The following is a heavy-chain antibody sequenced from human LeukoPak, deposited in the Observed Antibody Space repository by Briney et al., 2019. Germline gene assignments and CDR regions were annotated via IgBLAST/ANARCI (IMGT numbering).Heavy chain of an antibody. V-gene: IGHV4-34*01. D-gene: IGHD2-2*01. J-gene: IGHJ4*02. CDR2: INHSGST. Sequence: SENLSLTCAVYGGSFSGYYWSWIRQPPGKGLEWIGEINHSGSTNYNPSLKSRVTISVDTSKNQFSLKLSSVTAADTAVYYCARRGSVPAAMPYDYWGQGTLVTVSS. CDR1: GGSFSGYY. CDR3: ARRGSVPAAMPYDY.